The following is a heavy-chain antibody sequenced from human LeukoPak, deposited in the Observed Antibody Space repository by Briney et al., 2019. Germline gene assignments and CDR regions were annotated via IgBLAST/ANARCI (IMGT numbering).Heavy chain of an antibody. CDR3: ARDRKDILTGYYIY. D-gene: IGHD3-9*01. J-gene: IGHJ4*02. Sequence: ASVKVSCKASGYTFTSYGISWVQQAPGQGLEWMGWISAYNGNTNYAQKLQGRVTMTTDTSTSTAYMELRSLRSDDTAVYYCARDRKDILTGYYIYWGQGTLVTVSS. CDR1: GYTFTSYG. CDR2: ISAYNGNT. V-gene: IGHV1-18*01.